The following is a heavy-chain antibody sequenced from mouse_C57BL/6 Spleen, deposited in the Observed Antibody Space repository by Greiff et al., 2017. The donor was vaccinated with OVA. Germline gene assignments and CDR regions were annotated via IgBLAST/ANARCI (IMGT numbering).Heavy chain of an antibody. CDR1: GYSITSGYY. D-gene: IGHD2-4*01. CDR2: ISYDGSN. J-gene: IGHJ4*01. V-gene: IGHV3-6*01. Sequence: EVQVVESGPGLVKPSQSLSLTCSVTGYSITSGYYWNWIRQFPGNKLEWMGYISYDGSNNYNPSLKNRISITRDTSKNQFFLKLNSVTTEDTATYYCAREEGYDYDGYAMDYWGQGTSVTVSS. CDR3: AREEGYDYDGYAMDY.